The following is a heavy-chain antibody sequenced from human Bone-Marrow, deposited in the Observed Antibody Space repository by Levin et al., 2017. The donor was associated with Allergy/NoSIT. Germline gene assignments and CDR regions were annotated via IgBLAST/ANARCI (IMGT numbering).Heavy chain of an antibody. J-gene: IGHJ6*02. CDR3: ARPEFLCSDGVCPPPLPLYYYYYGLDV. CDR2: ISYDGSNK. Sequence: LSLTCAASGFTFSNFGMHWVRQAPGKGLEWVAVISYDGSNKYQADSVKGRFTISRDNSKNTLYLQMNSLRAEDTALYYCARPEFLCSDGVCPPPLPLYYYYYGLDVWGQGTTVTVSS. V-gene: IGHV3-30*03. CDR1: GFTFSNFG. D-gene: IGHD2-15*01.